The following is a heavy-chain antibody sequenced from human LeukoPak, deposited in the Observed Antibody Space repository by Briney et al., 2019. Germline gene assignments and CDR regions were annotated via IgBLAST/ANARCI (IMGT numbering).Heavy chain of an antibody. V-gene: IGHV4-59*01. Sequence: PSETLSLTCTVSGGSISSYYWSWIRQPPGKGLEWIGYIYYSGSTNYNPSLKSRVTISVDTSKNQFSLKLSSVTAADTAVYYCARGRCSSTSCPTDYWGQGTLVTVSS. D-gene: IGHD2-2*01. CDR3: ARGRCSSTSCPTDY. J-gene: IGHJ4*02. CDR2: IYYSGST. CDR1: GGSISSYY.